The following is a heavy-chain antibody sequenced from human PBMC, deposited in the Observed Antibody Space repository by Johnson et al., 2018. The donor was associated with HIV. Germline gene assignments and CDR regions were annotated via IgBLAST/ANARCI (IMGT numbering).Heavy chain of an antibody. V-gene: IGHV3-20*04. CDR1: GFTFDNFA. D-gene: IGHD3-10*01. CDR3: AREKPRLVQGVLDAFDI. CDR2: INWNGGST. J-gene: IGHJ3*02. Sequence: EVQLVESGGGVVRPGRSLRLSCAASGFTFDNFAMSWVRQAPGKGLEWVSGINWNGGSTSYTDSVKGRFTISRDNSKNTLSLQMDSLRPEDTAVYYCAREKPRLVQGVLDAFDIWGQGTMVTVSS.